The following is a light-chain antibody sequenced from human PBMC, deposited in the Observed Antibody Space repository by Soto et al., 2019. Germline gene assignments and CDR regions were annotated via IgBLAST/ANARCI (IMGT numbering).Light chain of an antibody. CDR1: QSVSGC. CDR2: DAY. CDR3: QQYDRYTPLT. V-gene: IGKV1-5*01. Sequence: MTQSPSTLSASGEDIVTVTCRASQSVSGCLAWYQQKPGKAPKLLIYDAYSLESGTPSRFSGRRSGTEFTLTIASVQPEDFATYYCQQYDRYTPLTFGGGTKVDIK. J-gene: IGKJ4*01.